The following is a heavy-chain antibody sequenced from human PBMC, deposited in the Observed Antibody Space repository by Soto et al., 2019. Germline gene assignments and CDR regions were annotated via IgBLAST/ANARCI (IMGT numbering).Heavy chain of an antibody. Sequence: VGSLRLSCAASGFTFSSYGMHWVRQAPGKGLEWVAVISSDGINKYYTDSVKGRFTISRDNSKNTLYLQMNSLRAEDTAVYYCAKDLGRFLEWLSEYYFDYWGQGTLVTVSS. CDR3: AKDLGRFLEWLSEYYFDY. J-gene: IGHJ4*02. CDR2: ISSDGINK. CDR1: GFTFSSYG. D-gene: IGHD3-3*01. V-gene: IGHV3-30*18.